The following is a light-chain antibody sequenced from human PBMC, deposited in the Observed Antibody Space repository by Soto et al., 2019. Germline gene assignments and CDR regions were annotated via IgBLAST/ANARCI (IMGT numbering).Light chain of an antibody. CDR2: SAS. J-gene: IGKJ3*01. Sequence: EIVMTQSPATLSVSPGERATLSCRASQSVSSNLAWYQQKPGQAPRLLIYSASTRATGIPARFSGSGSGTEFTLTISSLQSEDFAVYYCQQYNNWPSLFGPGTKVDIK. CDR1: QSVSSN. CDR3: QQYNNWPSL. V-gene: IGKV3-15*01.